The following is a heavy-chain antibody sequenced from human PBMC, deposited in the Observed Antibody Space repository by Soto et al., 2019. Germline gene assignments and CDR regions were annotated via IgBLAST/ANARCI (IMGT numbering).Heavy chain of an antibody. CDR2: IDTDGSST. Sequence: EVQLVESGGGLVQPGESLRLSCAASGFTFNSCWMHWVRQAPGKGLVWVAHIDTDGSSTSYADSVKGRFTISRDNAKNTLYLQMNSVRDEDMAVYYCVRDAFGVGMDYWGLGTLVTVSS. J-gene: IGHJ4*02. CDR1: GFTFNSCW. D-gene: IGHD3-3*01. CDR3: VRDAFGVGMDY. V-gene: IGHV3-74*01.